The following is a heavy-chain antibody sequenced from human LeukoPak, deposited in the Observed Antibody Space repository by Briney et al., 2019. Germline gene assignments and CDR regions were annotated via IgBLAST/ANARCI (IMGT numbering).Heavy chain of an antibody. Sequence: PSETLSLTCTVSGGSINSSSHYWGWIRQPPGKGLEWIGSIYYSGSTYYNPSLKSRVTISVDTSKNQFSLKLTSVTAADTAVYYCARGRGIAVVPPYYFDYWGQGTLVTVSS. CDR1: GGSINSSSHY. CDR3: ARGRGIAVVPPYYFDY. D-gene: IGHD6-19*01. V-gene: IGHV4-39*07. CDR2: IYYSGST. J-gene: IGHJ4*02.